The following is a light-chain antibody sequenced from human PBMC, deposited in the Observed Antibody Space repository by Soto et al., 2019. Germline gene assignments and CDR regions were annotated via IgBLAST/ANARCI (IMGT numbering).Light chain of an antibody. V-gene: IGKV3-20*01. J-gene: IGKJ1*01. CDR2: RAS. Sequence: EIVLTQSPATRSLPPGARPTLSCRASQSISNSLAWYQQKPGQAPRVLIYRASIRATGISDRFSGSGSGTDFTLTISRLEPEDFAVYYCQHYGASPWTFGQGTKVDIK. CDR1: QSISNS. CDR3: QHYGASPWT.